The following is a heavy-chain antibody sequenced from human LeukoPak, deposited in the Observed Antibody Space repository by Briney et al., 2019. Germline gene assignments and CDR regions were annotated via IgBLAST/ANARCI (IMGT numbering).Heavy chain of an antibody. CDR2: INPNSGGT. J-gene: IGHJ4*02. D-gene: IGHD5-18*01. CDR3: AIEKYSRPLTY. Sequence: GASVKVSCKASGYTFTGYYMHWVRQAPGQGLEWMGWINPNSGGTDYTQKFQGWVTMTRDTSISTAYMELSRLRSDDTAVYYCAIEKYSRPLTYWGQGTLVTVSS. CDR1: GYTFTGYY. V-gene: IGHV1-2*04.